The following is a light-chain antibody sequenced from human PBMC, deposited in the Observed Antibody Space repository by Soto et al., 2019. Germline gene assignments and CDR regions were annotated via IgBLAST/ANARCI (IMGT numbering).Light chain of an antibody. CDR2: AAS. V-gene: IGKV1-39*01. CDR1: QGISSY. Sequence: DIQMTQSPASLSASVGDRVTITCRASQGISSYLNWYQQKPGKAPKLLIYAASSLQSGVPSRFSGSGSGTYFTLTISSLQPEDFATYYCQQSYSTRWTFGQGTKVDIK. J-gene: IGKJ1*01. CDR3: QQSYSTRWT.